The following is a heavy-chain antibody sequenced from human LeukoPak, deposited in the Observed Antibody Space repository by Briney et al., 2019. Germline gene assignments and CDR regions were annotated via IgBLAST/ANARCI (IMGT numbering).Heavy chain of an antibody. CDR1: GGSISSSSYY. D-gene: IGHD5-12*01. CDR2: IYYSGST. J-gene: IGHJ6*02. Sequence: SETLSLTCTVSGGSISSSSYYWGWIRQPPGKGLEWIGSIYYSGSTYYNPSLKSRVTISVDTSKNQFSLKLSSVTAADTAVYYCARDRVVATIKRYYYYGMDVWGQGTTVTVSS. V-gene: IGHV4-39*02. CDR3: ARDRVVATIKRYYYYGMDV.